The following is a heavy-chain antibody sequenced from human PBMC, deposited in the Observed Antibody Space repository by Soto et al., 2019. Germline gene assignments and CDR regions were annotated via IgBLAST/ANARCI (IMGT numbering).Heavy chain of an antibody. J-gene: IGHJ4*02. CDR3: ARPMTPITMFLAY. CDR1: GGSFSGYY. V-gene: IGHV4-34*02. CDR2: VNHSGST. Sequence: QVQLQQWGAGLLKTSETLSLTCAVYGGSFSGYYWTWIRQPPGKGLEWIGEVNHSGSTNYNPSLKSRVTISGDTSKNQFSLRLSSVTAADTAVYYCARPMTPITMFLAYWSQGTQVTVAS. D-gene: IGHD3-10*02.